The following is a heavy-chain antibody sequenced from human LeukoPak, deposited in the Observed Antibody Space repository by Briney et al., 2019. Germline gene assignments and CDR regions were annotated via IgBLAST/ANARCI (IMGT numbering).Heavy chain of an antibody. D-gene: IGHD4-23*01. V-gene: IGHV3-9*01. J-gene: IGHJ4*02. CDR3: AKGMQGGNSGLFDY. CDR1: GFTFDDYA. CDR2: ISWNSGSI. Sequence: RPGGSLRLSCAASGFTFDDYAMHWVRHAPGKGLEWVSGISWNSGSIGYADSVKGRFTISRDNAKNSLYLQMNSLRAEDTALYYCAKGMQGGNSGLFDYWGQGTLVTVSS.